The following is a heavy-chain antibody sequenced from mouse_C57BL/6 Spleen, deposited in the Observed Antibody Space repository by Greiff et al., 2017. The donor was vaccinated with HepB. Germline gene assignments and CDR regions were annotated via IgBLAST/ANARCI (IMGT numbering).Heavy chain of an antibody. CDR3: ARETARGYYAMDY. CDR1: GYTFTSYW. J-gene: IGHJ4*01. V-gene: IGHV1-64*01. Sequence: VQLQQPGAELVKPGASVKLSCKASGYTFTSYWMHWVKQRPGQGLEWIGMIHPNSGSTNYNEKFKSKATLTVDKSSSTAYMQLSSLTSEDSAVYYCARETARGYYAMDYWGQGTSVTVSS. CDR2: IHPNSGST. D-gene: IGHD3-2*01.